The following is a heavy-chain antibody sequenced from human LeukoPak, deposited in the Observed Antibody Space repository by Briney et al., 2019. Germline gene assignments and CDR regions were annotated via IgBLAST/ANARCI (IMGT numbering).Heavy chain of an antibody. CDR3: TSGLYYDSWSDLFDY. V-gene: IGHV3-49*04. CDR1: GFTFGDYA. J-gene: IGHJ4*02. D-gene: IGHD3-3*01. CDR2: IRRKANGGTT. Sequence: GGSLRLSCTASGFTFGDYAMSWVRQAPGKGPEWVGFIRRKANGGTTEYAASVKGRFTISIDDSKGIAYLQMNSLKTEDTAVYYCTSGLYYDSWSDLFDYWGQGTLVTVSS.